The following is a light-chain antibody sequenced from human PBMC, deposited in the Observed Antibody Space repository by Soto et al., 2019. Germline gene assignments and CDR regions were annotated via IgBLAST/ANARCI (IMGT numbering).Light chain of an antibody. CDR3: CSYGGSFYV. V-gene: IGLV2-11*01. CDR2: DVN. Sequence: ITNTKNSIDVGGYNYVSWYQQQPGKAPKLIIFDVNKRPSGVPDRFSGSKSGSTASLTISGLHAEDEADYYCCSYGGSFYVVGTGYKFTL. J-gene: IGLJ1*01. CDR1: SIDVGGYNY.